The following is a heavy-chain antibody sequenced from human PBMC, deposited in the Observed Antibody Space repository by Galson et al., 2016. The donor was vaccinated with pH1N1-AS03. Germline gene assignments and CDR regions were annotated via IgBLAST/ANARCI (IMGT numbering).Heavy chain of an antibody. J-gene: IGHJ1*01. CDR3: ASDSMVLRGILRY. V-gene: IGHV3-11*01. CDR2: ISVTGKTI. CDR1: GFNFTDFY. Sequence: SLRLPCAASGFNFTDFYMTCVRQAPGKALEWLSSISVTGKTIYYADSVKGRFTISRDNFKNSVYLHLDNLSAEDTAVYHCASDSMVLRGILRYWGQGTRVTVS. D-gene: IGHD3-10*01.